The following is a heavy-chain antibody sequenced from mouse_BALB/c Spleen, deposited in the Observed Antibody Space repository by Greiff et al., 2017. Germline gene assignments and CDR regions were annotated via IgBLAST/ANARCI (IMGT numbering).Heavy chain of an antibody. CDR1: GFTFSSFG. V-gene: IGHV5-17*02. CDR3: ARAYYWYFDV. CDR2: ISSGSSTI. Sequence: EVKLVESGGGLVQPGGSRKLSCAASGFTFSSFGMHWVRQAPEKGLEWVAYISSGSSTIYYADTVKGRFTISRDNPKNTLFLQMTSLRSEDTAMYYCARAYYWYFDVWGAGTTVTVSS. J-gene: IGHJ1*01.